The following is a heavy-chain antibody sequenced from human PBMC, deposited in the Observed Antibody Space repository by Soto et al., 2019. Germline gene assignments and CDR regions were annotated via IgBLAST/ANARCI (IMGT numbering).Heavy chain of an antibody. CDR1: GFTFDDNA. D-gene: IGHD5-18*01. J-gene: IGHJ5*02. Sequence: PGGSLRLSCAVSGFTFDDNAMHWVRQAPEKGLEWVSGINWKSDIGYADSVKGRFTISRDNAENSLYLQMNSLRAEDAGVYFCARGDPGYSYGKVDLWGQGTLVTVSS. CDR2: INWKSDI. CDR3: ARGDPGYSYGKVDL. V-gene: IGHV3-9*01.